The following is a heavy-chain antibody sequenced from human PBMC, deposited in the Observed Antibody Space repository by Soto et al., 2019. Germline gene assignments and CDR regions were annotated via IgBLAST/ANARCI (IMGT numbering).Heavy chain of an antibody. Sequence: SETLSLTCAVYGGSFSGYYWSWIRQPPGKGLEWIGEINHSGSTNYNPSLKSRVTISVDTSKNQFSLKLSSVTAADTAVYYCARDRGYRGGNWFDPWGQGTLVTVSS. J-gene: IGHJ5*02. CDR3: ARDRGYRGGNWFDP. CDR1: GGSFSGYY. CDR2: INHSGST. D-gene: IGHD4-4*01. V-gene: IGHV4-34*01.